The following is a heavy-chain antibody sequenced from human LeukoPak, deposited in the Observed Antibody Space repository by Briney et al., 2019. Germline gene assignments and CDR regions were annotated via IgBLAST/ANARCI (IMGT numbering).Heavy chain of an antibody. J-gene: IGHJ5*02. CDR3: ARASSDWFDP. CDR1: GGTFISYA. CDR2: MNPNSGNA. V-gene: IGHV1-8*02. Sequence: ASVKVSCKASGGTFISYAISWVRQAPGQGLEWMGWMNPNSGNAGYAQKFQGRVTMTRNTSISTAYMELSSLRSEDTAVYYCARASSDWFDPWGQGTLVTVS. D-gene: IGHD1-26*01.